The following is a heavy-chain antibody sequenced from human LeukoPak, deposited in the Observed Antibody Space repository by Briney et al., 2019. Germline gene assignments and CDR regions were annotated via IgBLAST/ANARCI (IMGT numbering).Heavy chain of an antibody. J-gene: IGHJ6*03. CDR1: GYTFTNYY. D-gene: IGHD4-11*01. CDR2: INPQSGGT. V-gene: IGHV1-2*02. Sequence: ASVTVSCKASGYTFTNYYIHWVRQAPGQGLEGMGWINPQSGGTDFAQKYQGRVSMTRDTSIRTAYMELRSLTSGDTAEYFCARDPGYFVETTVITPYYYMDAWGQGTAVIVSS. CDR3: ARDPGYFVETTVITPYYYMDA.